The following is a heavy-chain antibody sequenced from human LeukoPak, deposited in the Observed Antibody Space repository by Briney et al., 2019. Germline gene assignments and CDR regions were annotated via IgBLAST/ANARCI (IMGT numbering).Heavy chain of an antibody. CDR2: ISGSGGST. D-gene: IGHD5-12*01. J-gene: IGHJ4*02. V-gene: IGHV3-23*01. CDR1: GFTFSSYA. CDR3: ARGPSGHHNT. Sequence: GGSLRLSCAASGFTFSSYAMSWVRQAPGKGLEWVSAISGSGGSTYYADSAKGRFTISRDNSKNTLYLQMNSLRAEDTAVYYCARGPSGHHNTGGQGTLVTVSS.